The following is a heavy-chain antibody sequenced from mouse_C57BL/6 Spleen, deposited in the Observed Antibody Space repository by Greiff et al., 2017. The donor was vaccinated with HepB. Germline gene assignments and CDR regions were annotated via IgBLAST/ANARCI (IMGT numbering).Heavy chain of an antibody. CDR1: GYTFTSYW. D-gene: IGHD1-1*01. Sequence: QVQLQQPGTELVKPGASVKLSCKASGYTFTSYWMHWVKQRPGQGLEWIGNINPSNGGTKYNEKFKSKATLTVDKSSSTAYMQLSSLTSEDSAVYYCARGEVITTVVATFDYWGQGTTLTVSS. J-gene: IGHJ2*01. CDR2: INPSNGGT. V-gene: IGHV1-53*01. CDR3: ARGEVITTVVATFDY.